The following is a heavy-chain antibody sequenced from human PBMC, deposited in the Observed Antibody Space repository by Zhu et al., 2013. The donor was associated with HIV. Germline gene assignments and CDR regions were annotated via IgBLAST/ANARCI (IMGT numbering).Heavy chain of an antibody. D-gene: IGHD5-18*01. CDR1: GYTFTSYG. Sequence: QVQLVQSGAEVKKPGASVKVSCKASGYTFTSYGISWVRQAPGQGLEWMGWISAYNGNTNYAQKLQGRVTMTTDTSTSTAYMELRSLRSDDTAVYYCARESHRGYSYGDEYYFDYWGQGTLVTVSS. J-gene: IGHJ4*02. CDR3: ARESHRGYSYGDEYYFDY. CDR2: ISAYNGNT. V-gene: IGHV1-18*01.